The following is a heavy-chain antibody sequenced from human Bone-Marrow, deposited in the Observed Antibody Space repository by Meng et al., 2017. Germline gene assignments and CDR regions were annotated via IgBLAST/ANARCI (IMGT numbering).Heavy chain of an antibody. CDR1: GLTVSSNY. D-gene: IGHD2-21*02. Sequence: GGSLRLSCAASGLTVSSNYMSWVRQAPGKGLEWVSIIYSGGSTYYADSVKGRFTISRDNSKNTLYLQMNSLRAEDTAVYYCAKVRGAYCGGDCYLDAFDIWGQGTMVTVSS. CDR2: IYSGGST. J-gene: IGHJ3*02. CDR3: AKVRGAYCGGDCYLDAFDI. V-gene: IGHV3-53*01.